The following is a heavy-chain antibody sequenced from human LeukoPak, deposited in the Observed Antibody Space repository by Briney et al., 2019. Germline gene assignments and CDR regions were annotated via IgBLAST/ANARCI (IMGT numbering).Heavy chain of an antibody. CDR1: GFTFRSYG. J-gene: IGHJ4*02. Sequence: GGSLRLSCAASGFTFRSYGMQWVRQAPGKGLEWVAITWYDGSKKYYADSVKGRFTISRDNSKNTLYLQMNSLRAEDTAVYYCARVAGHDIRGLITYYFDDWGQGTLVTVSS. CDR3: ARVAGHDIRGLITYYFDD. V-gene: IGHV3-33*01. D-gene: IGHD3-10*01. CDR2: TWYDGSKK.